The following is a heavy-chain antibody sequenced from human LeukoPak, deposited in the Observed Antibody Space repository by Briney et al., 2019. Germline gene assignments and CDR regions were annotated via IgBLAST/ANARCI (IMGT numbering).Heavy chain of an antibody. CDR2: IHPDGSEK. D-gene: IGHD2-15*01. CDR1: EFTFSSSW. J-gene: IGHJ4*02. V-gene: IGHV3-7*02. Sequence: GGSLRLSCEASEFTFSSSWMDWVRQAPGKGLEWVASIHPDGSEKYYVDSVKGRFTISRDNARNSVYLQMDSLRAEDTAVYYCASPGEGYCNGGSCYYFDYWGQGTLVTVSS. CDR3: ASPGEGYCNGGSCYYFDY.